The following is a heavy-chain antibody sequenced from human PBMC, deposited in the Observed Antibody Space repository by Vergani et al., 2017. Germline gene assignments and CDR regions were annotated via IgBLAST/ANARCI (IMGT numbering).Heavy chain of an antibody. CDR3: ARDRGYCSSTSCRYYYYYYMDV. Sequence: QVQLVQSGAEVKKPGSSVKVSCKASGGTFSSYAISWVRQAPGQGLEWMGGIIPIFGTANYAQKFQGRVTITADESTSTAYMELSSLRSEDTAVYYCARDRGYCSSTSCRYYYYYYMDVWGKGTTVTXSS. V-gene: IGHV1-69*01. J-gene: IGHJ6*03. CDR1: GGTFSSYA. D-gene: IGHD2-2*01. CDR2: IIPIFGTA.